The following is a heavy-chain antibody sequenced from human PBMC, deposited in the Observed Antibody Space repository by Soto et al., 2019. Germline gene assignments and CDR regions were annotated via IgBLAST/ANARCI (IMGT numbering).Heavy chain of an antibody. CDR2: VNRSGGST. Sequence: ASVKVSCKASGYLFTAYSMHWVRLAPGQGLEWMGVVNRSGGSTKYAQNFQGRVTMTRDTSTTTIYMELSSLRSDDTAIYYCAREENCSGGTCYSEYFHRWGQGTLVTVSS. J-gene: IGHJ1*01. D-gene: IGHD2-15*01. CDR3: AREENCSGGTCYSEYFHR. CDR1: GYLFTAYS. V-gene: IGHV1-46*01.